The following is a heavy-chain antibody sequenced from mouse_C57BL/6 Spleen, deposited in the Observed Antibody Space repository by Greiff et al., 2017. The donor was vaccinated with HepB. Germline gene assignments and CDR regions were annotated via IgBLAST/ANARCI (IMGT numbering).Heavy chain of an antibody. CDR3: ARHEDPAGLRDAMDY. CDR2: FYPGSGSI. CDR1: GYTFTEYT. V-gene: IGHV1-62-2*01. J-gene: IGHJ4*01. D-gene: IGHD3-1*01. Sequence: VKLVESGAELVKPGASVKLSCKASGYTFTEYTIHWVKQRSGQGLEWIGWFYPGSGSIKYNEKFKDKATLTADKSSSTVYMELSRLTSEDSAVYFCARHEDPAGLRDAMDYWGQGTSVTVSS.